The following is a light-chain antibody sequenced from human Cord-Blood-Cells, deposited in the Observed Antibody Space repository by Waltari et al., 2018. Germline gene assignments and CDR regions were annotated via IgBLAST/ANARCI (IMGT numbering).Light chain of an antibody. J-gene: IGKJ4*01. CDR1: QSISSY. CDR3: QQSYSTLT. CDR2: AAS. Sequence: IQLTHSPSSLSASVGHRVTITCRASQSISSYLNWYQEKPGKAPKLLIYAASSLQSGVPSRFSGSGSGTDFTLTISSLQPEDFATYYCQQSYSTLTFGGGTKVEIK. V-gene: IGKV1-39*01.